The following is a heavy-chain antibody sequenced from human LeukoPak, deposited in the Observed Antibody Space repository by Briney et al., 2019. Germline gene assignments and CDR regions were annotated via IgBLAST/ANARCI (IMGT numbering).Heavy chain of an antibody. J-gene: IGHJ6*04. CDR2: IYYSGSA. CDR1: GGSISSYY. V-gene: IGHV4-59*01. D-gene: IGHD3-10*01. Sequence: SETLYLTCTVSGGSISSYYWSWIRQPPGKGLEWIGYIYYSGSANYNPSLKSRVTISVDTSKNQFSLKLSSVTAADTAVYYCARDPGITMVRGVIWSYGMDVWGKGTTVTVSS. CDR3: ARDPGITMVRGVIWSYGMDV.